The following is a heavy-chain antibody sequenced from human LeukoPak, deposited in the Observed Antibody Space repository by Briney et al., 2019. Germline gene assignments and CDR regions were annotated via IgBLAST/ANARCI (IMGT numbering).Heavy chain of an antibody. V-gene: IGHV3-30-3*01. J-gene: IGHJ4*02. CDR2: ISYDGSNK. CDR3: ASGGRTDY. Sequence: GGSRRLSCAASGFTFSSYAMHWVRQAPGKGLEWVAVISYDGSNKYYADSVKGRFTISRDNSKNTLYLQMNSLRAEDTAVYYCASGGRTDYGGQGTLVTVSS. D-gene: IGHD3-10*01. CDR1: GFTFSSYA.